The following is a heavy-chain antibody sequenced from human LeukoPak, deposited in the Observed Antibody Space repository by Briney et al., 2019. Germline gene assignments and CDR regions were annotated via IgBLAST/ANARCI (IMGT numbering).Heavy chain of an antibody. CDR3: ARINELSGSYNSWFDP. CDR1: GGSISSYY. J-gene: IGHJ5*02. V-gene: IGHV4-59*07. D-gene: IGHD1-26*01. CDR2: IYYSGST. Sequence: SDTLSLTCTVSGGSISSYYWSWIRQPPGKGLEWIGYIYYSGSTNYNPSLKSRVTISVDTSKNQFSLKLSSVTAADTAVYYCARINELSGSYNSWFDPWGQGTLVTVSS.